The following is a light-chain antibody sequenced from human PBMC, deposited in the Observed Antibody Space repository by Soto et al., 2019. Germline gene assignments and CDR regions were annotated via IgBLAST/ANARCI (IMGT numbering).Light chain of an antibody. CDR1: QSISSSY. V-gene: IGKV3-20*01. J-gene: IGKJ5*01. CDR2: GAS. Sequence: EIVLTQSPGTLSLSPGKRATLSCRASQSISSSYLAWYQQRPGQAPRLLIYGASSRANGIPDRFSGSGSGTDFTLTISRLEPEDFALYYCQQHDILPITFGQGTRLEIK. CDR3: QQHDILPIT.